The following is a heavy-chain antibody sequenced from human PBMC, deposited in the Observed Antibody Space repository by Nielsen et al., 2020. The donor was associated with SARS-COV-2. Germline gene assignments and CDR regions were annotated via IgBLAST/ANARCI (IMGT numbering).Heavy chain of an antibody. Sequence: ASVKVSCKASGYTFTSYDINWVQQATGQGLEWMGWMNPNSGNTGYAQKFQGRVTMTRNTSISTAYMELSSLRSEDTAVYYCARGLTYGSMPDYWGQGTLVTVSS. J-gene: IGHJ4*02. CDR2: MNPNSGNT. D-gene: IGHD2/OR15-2a*01. V-gene: IGHV1-8*01. CDR1: GYTFTSYD. CDR3: ARGLTYGSMPDY.